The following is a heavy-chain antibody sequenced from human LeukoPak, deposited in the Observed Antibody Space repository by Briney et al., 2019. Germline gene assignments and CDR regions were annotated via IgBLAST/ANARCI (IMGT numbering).Heavy chain of an antibody. V-gene: IGHV1-2*02. CDR1: GFTFTRYY. CDR2: INPHSGGT. Sequence: ASVKVSCKASGFTFTRYYIHWVRQAPGQGLEGMGYINPHSGGTNSPQKFQGRVTMTTDTYISAAYMELSSLISDDTAMYYCVREGNELLSKNFDYWGQGTLVTVSS. CDR3: VREGNELLSKNFDY. J-gene: IGHJ4*02. D-gene: IGHD2-21*02.